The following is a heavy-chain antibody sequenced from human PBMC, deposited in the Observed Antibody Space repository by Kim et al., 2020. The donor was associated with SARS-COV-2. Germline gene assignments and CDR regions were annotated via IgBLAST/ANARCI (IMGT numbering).Heavy chain of an antibody. V-gene: IGHV3-30*02. D-gene: IGHD6-19*01. Sequence: YLDPVNGRFTISRDNSKDTLYLRMNSRRIEDTAVYYCAKDLRSGWTNYFDSWGQGTLVTVSS. CDR3: AKDLRSGWTNYFDS. J-gene: IGHJ4*02.